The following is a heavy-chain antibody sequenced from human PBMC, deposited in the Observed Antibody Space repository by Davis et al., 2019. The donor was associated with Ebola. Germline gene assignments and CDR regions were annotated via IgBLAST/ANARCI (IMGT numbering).Heavy chain of an antibody. D-gene: IGHD5-18*01. CDR3: ARVASYGDYFDY. J-gene: IGHJ4*02. Sequence: SETLSLTCAVSGGSISSGGYSWSWIRQPPGKGLEWIGYTYYTGSTHYNPSLKSRVTISGDTSRNQFPLKLSSVTAADTAVYYCARVASYGDYFDYWGLGTLVTVSS. CDR2: TYYTGST. V-gene: IGHV4-30-4*07. CDR1: GGSISSGGYS.